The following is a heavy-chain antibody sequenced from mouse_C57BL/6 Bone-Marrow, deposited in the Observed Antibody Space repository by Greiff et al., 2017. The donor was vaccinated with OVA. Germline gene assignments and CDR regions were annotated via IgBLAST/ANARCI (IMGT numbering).Heavy chain of an antibody. CDR2: IDPNSGGT. D-gene: IGHD2-3*01. J-gene: IGHJ3*01. Sequence: QVQLQQPGAELVKPGASVKLSCKASGYTFTSYWMHWVKQRPGRGLEWIGRIDPNSGGTKYNEKFKSKATLTVDKPSSTAYMPLSSLTSEDSAVYYCARSPYDGLFAYWGQGTLVTVSA. V-gene: IGHV1-72*01. CDR1: GYTFTSYW. CDR3: ARSPYDGLFAY.